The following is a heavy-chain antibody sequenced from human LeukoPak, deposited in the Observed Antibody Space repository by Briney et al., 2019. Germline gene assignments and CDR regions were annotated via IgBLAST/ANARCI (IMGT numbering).Heavy chain of an antibody. CDR2: ISSSSSHT. CDR3: ARTNLGSRWRFDY. D-gene: IGHD6-19*01. V-gene: IGHV3-11*06. CDR1: EFVFSDFY. Sequence: GGSLRLSCGASEFVFSDFYMTWIRQAPGKGLEWVSYISSSSSHTNYADSVKGRFTISRDNAKNSLYLQMNSLTAEDTAVYYCARTNLGSRWRFDYWGEGTLVTVSS. J-gene: IGHJ4*02.